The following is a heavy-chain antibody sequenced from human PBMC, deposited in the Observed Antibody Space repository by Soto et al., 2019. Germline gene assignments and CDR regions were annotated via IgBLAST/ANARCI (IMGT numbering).Heavy chain of an antibody. D-gene: IGHD3-10*01. Sequence: EGQLVESGGGLVQPGGSLRLSCAASGFTFSSYRMHWIRQPPGKGLVSVSRIDSDGSDPRYADFVKGRFTMSRDNAKNMLYLQMNSLRVEDTAIYYCGRGGVDGDVPWGQGTLVTVSS. V-gene: IGHV3-74*01. J-gene: IGHJ5*02. CDR1: GFTFSSYR. CDR3: GRGGVDGDVP. CDR2: IDSDGSDP.